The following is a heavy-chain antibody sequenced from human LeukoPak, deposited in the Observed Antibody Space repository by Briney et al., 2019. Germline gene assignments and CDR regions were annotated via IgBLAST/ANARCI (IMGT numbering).Heavy chain of an antibody. V-gene: IGHV1-46*01. CDR2: INPSGGST. CDR1: GYTFTTYY. CDR3: AREIVVVPAAMGFDP. J-gene: IGHJ5*02. D-gene: IGHD2-2*01. Sequence: ASVKVSCKASGYTFTTYYIHWVRQAPGQGLEWMGGINPSGGSTSFAQKFQARLTMTRDTSTSTVYMELSGLRSEDTAVYYCAREIVVVPAAMGFDPWGQGTLVTVSS.